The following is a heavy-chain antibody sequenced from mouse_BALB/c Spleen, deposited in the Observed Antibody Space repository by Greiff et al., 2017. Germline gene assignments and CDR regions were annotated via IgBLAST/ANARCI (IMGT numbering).Heavy chain of an antibody. J-gene: IGHJ4*01. V-gene: IGHV5-6-4*01. CDR1: GFTFSSYT. CDR2: ISSGGSYT. CDR3: ARGGYRTGDYAMDY. Sequence: EVKLLESGGGLVKPGGSLKLSCAASGFTFSSYTMSWVRQTPEKRLEWVATISSGGSYTYYPDSVKGRFTISRDNARNILYLQMSSLRSEDTAMYYCARGGYRTGDYAMDYWGQGTSVTVSS. D-gene: IGHD2-14*01.